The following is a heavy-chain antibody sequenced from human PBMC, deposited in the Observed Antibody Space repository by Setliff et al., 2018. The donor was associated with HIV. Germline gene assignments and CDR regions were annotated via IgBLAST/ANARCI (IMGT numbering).Heavy chain of an antibody. J-gene: IGHJ3*02. CDR2: INTYTANP. V-gene: IGHV7-4-1*02. D-gene: IGHD3-10*01. Sequence: ASVKVSCKAFGYTFTSYALSWVRQAPGQGLEWMGWINTYTANPMYAQGFTGRFVFSLDTSVRTAYLQISSLKAEDTALYYCARDRGVRGANDAFNIWGLGTMVTVSS. CDR1: GYTFTSYA. CDR3: ARDRGVRGANDAFNI.